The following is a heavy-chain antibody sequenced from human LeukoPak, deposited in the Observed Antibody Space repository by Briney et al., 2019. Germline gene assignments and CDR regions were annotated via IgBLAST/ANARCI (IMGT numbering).Heavy chain of an antibody. CDR2: IKPDGSLQ. CDR1: GFIFSSFW. D-gene: IGHD3-22*01. J-gene: IGHJ4*02. CDR3: ATSYDSSGCD. Sequence: GGSLRLSCTASGFIFSSFWMAWVRQAPGKGLEWVANIKPDGSLQFYGDSVKGRFTISRDNAKNSLYLQMDNLRAEDTALYYCATSYDSSGCDWGQGTLVTVSS. V-gene: IGHV3-7*01.